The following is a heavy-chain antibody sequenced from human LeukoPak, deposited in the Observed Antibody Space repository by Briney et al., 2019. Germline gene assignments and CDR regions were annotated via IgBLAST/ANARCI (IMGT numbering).Heavy chain of an antibody. CDR1: GRSFSGYY. CDR2: INHSGST. Sequence: SETLSLTCAVYGRSFSGYYWSWIRQPPGKGLEWIGEINHSGSTNYNPSLKSRVTISVDTSKNQFSLKLSSVTAADTAVYYCAMQATGETEYWGQGTLVTVSS. D-gene: IGHD1-26*01. J-gene: IGHJ4*02. CDR3: AMQATGETEY. V-gene: IGHV4-34*01.